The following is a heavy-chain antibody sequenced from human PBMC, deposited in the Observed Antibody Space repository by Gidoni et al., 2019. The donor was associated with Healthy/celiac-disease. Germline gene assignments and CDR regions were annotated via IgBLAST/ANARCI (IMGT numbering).Heavy chain of an antibody. D-gene: IGHD2-2*01. CDR2: INHSGST. CDR1: GGSFSGYY. CDR3: ARGRVPAAYYYYYGMDV. Sequence: QVQLQQWGAGLLKPSETLSLTCAVYGGSFSGYYWGWIRQPPGKGLEWIGEINHSGSTNYNPSLKSRVTISVDTSKNQFSLKLSSVTAADTAVYYCARGRVPAAYYYYYGMDVWGQGTTVTVSS. J-gene: IGHJ6*02. V-gene: IGHV4-34*01.